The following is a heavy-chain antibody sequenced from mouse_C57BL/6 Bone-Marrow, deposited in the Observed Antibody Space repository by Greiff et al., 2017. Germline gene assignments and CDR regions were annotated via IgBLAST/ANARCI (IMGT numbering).Heavy chain of an antibody. CDR1: GFTFSSYA. CDR3: AREVELGWFAY. CDR2: ISDGGSYT. V-gene: IGHV5-4*01. J-gene: IGHJ3*01. Sequence: EVMLVESGGGLVKPGGSLKLSCAASGFTFSSYAMSWVRQTPEKRLEWVATISDGGSYTYYPDNVKGRFTISRDNAKNNLYLQMSHLKSEDTAMYYCAREVELGWFAYWGQGTLVTVSA. D-gene: IGHD4-1*01.